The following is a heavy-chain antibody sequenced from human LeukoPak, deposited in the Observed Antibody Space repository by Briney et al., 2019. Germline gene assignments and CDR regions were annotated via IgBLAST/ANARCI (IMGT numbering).Heavy chain of an antibody. CDR2: FNPSGGST. V-gene: IGHV1-46*01. J-gene: IGHJ4*02. Sequence: GASVKVSCKASGYTFTSYYMHWVRQAPGQGLEWMGIFNPSGGSTIYAQKFQGRVTMTEDTSTDTAYMELSSLRSEDTAVYYCATVGYYDSSGYSHVDYWGQGTLVTVSS. CDR3: ATVGYYDSSGYSHVDY. CDR1: GYTFTSYY. D-gene: IGHD3-22*01.